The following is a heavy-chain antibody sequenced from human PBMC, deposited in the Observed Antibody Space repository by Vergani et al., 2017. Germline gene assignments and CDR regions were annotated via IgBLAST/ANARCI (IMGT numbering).Heavy chain of an antibody. V-gene: IGHV4-31*03. Sequence: QVQLQESGPGLVKPSQTLSLTCSVSGDSISSGVYYWNWLRQHPGKGLEWIWYIYSTGSTHHNPSLRRRINMSVDTSKNQFSLKLNSVTAADTAMYYCARMGVYDEGDACRSGYFDSWGPGILVTVSS. CDR2: IYSTGST. D-gene: IGHD3-22*01. J-gene: IGHJ4*02. CDR1: GDSISSGVYY. CDR3: ARMGVYDEGDACRSGYFDS.